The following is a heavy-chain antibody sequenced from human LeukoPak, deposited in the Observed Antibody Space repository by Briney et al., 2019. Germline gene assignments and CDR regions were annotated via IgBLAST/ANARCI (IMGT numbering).Heavy chain of an antibody. CDR2: IYTSGST. J-gene: IGHJ5*02. Sequence: PSETLSLTCTVSGGSISSYYWSWIRQPAGKGLEWIGRIYTSGSTNYNPSLKSLVTMSVDTSMNQFSLKLSSVTAADTAVYYCARDINPYYYDSSGYYSGRWFDPWGQGTLVTVSS. V-gene: IGHV4-4*07. D-gene: IGHD3-22*01. CDR1: GGSISSYY. CDR3: ARDINPYYYDSSGYYSGRWFDP.